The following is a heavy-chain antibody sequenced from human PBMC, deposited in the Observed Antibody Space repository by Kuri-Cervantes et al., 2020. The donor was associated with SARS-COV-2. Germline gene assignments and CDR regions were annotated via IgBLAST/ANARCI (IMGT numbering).Heavy chain of an antibody. D-gene: IGHD6-19*01. Sequence: GGSLRLSCTGFGFIFGDYAMSWFRQAPGKGLEWVGIIRSNVYGGTTENAASVRGRFTISRDDSEGIAYLQMNSLKTEDTAVCYCTRDDSSGWFSNRFDYWGQGTLVTVSS. CDR1: GFIFGDYA. CDR2: IRSNVYGGTT. CDR3: TRDDSSGWFSNRFDY. J-gene: IGHJ4*02. V-gene: IGHV3-49*03.